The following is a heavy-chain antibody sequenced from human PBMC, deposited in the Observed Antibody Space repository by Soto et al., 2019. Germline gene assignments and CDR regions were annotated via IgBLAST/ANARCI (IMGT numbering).Heavy chain of an antibody. CDR2: IFHSGST. J-gene: IGHJ4*02. D-gene: IGHD2-2*01. CDR1: GGSIRSSGYY. Sequence: QLQLQQSGPGLLKPSETLSLTCTVSGGSIRSSGYYWGWIRRPPGMVLEWIGSIFHSGSTLYTPSLNGLVTISLDTSNNHFSLKITAVTAADTAVYYCARHATNCSSNSCYEFDFWGQGSLVTVSS. CDR3: ARHATNCSSNSCYEFDF. V-gene: IGHV4-39*01.